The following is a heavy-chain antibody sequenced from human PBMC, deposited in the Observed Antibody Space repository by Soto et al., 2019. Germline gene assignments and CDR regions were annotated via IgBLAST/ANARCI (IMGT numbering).Heavy chain of an antibody. CDR1: GYSFTSYW. Sequence: PGESLKISCKGSGYSFTSYWIGWVRQMPGKGLEWMGIIYPGDSETRYSPSFQGQVTISADKSISTAYLQWSSLKASDTAMYYCARQIYGGGSPPPYYYYYRMDVRGQGTTVTVSS. J-gene: IGHJ6*02. V-gene: IGHV5-51*01. CDR3: ARQIYGGGSPPPYYYYYRMDV. D-gene: IGHD3-16*01. CDR2: IYPGDSET.